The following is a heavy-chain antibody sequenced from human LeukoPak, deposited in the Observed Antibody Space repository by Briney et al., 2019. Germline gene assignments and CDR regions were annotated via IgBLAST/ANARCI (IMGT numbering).Heavy chain of an antibody. CDR1: GFTFSNYA. J-gene: IGHJ4*02. D-gene: IGHD3-22*01. CDR2: LSGSGGST. CDR3: AKDHFYDSSSFDC. V-gene: IGHV3-23*01. Sequence: GGSLRLSCAASGFTFSNYAMNWVRQAPGKGLEWVSALSGSGGSTFYADSVRGRFIVSRDNSKNTLFLQMNSLRAEDTAVYYCAKDHFYDSSSFDCWGQGTLVTVSS.